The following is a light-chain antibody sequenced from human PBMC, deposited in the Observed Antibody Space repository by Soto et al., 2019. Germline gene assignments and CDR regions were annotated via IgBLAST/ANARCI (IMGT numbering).Light chain of an antibody. CDR3: QQYGSSSYT. Sequence: EIVLTQSPGTLSLSPGERATLSCRASQSVSSSYLAWYQQKPGQAPRLLIYGTSNRATGIPDRFSGSGSGTSFTLTISRLEPEDFAVNYCQQYGSSSYTFGQGTKLEIK. CDR1: QSVSSSY. J-gene: IGKJ2*01. CDR2: GTS. V-gene: IGKV3-20*01.